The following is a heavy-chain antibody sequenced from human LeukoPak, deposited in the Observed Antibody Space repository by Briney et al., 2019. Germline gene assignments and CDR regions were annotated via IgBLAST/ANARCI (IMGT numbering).Heavy chain of an antibody. D-gene: IGHD4-11*01. CDR1: GGSISSSSYY. CDR3: AREIKKETTVDY. J-gene: IGHJ4*02. V-gene: IGHV4-39*07. CDR2: IYYSGST. Sequence: PSETLSLTCTVSGGSISSSSYYWGWIRQPPGKGLEWIGSIYYSGSTYYNPSLKSRVTISVDTSKNQFSLKLNSVTAADTAVYYCAREIKKETTVDYWGQGTLVTVSS.